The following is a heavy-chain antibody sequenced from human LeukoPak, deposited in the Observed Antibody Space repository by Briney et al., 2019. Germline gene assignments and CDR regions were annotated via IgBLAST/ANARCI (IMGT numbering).Heavy chain of an antibody. V-gene: IGHV3-23*01. J-gene: IGHJ4*02. Sequence: GGSLGLSCAASGFTFSSYAMSWVRQAPGKGLEWVSAISGSGGSTYYADSVKGRFTISRDSSKNTLYLQMNSLRAEDTAVYYCAHISSSWPDYWGQGTLVTVSS. CDR3: AHISSSWPDY. D-gene: IGHD6-13*01. CDR1: GFTFSSYA. CDR2: ISGSGGST.